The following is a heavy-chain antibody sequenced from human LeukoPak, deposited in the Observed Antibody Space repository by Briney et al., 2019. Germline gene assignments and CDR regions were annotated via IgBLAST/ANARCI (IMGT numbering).Heavy chain of an antibody. CDR2: INPSGGST. D-gene: IGHD2-15*01. J-gene: IGHJ4*02. V-gene: IGHV1-46*01. CDR3: ARGGVVAGGLDY. CDR1: GYTFTSYY. Sequence: ASVKVSCKASGYTFTSYYIHWVQQAPGQGLEWMGIINPSGGSTTYAQKFQGRVTITADKSTRTVYMELRSLRSEDTAVYYCARGGVVAGGLDYWGQGTRVTVSS.